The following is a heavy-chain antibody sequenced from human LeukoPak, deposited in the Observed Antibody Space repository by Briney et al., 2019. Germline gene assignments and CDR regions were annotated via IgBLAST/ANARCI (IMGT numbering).Heavy chain of an antibody. CDR1: GFTFSYSG. V-gene: IGHV3-33*01. D-gene: IGHD3-16*01. J-gene: IGHJ3*02. CDR3: ARDLGGSPFDI. CDR2: IWSDGSTK. Sequence: PWGSLRLSCVASGFTFSYSGMHWVRQAPGKGLEWVAVIWSDGSTKKYADSVKGRFTISRDNSRNTLYLQMDSLRDEDRAVYYCARDLGGSPFDIWGQGTMVTVSS.